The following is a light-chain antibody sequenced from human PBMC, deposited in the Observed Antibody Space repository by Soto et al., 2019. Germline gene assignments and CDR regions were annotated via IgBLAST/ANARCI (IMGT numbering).Light chain of an antibody. J-gene: IGKJ1*01. Sequence: DIPITQSPSSLSPSVGDKVTFTCRASRSISDWLAWYQQKPGKAPELLIFDASNLKSGVSSRFSGSGSGTEFTLTISRLQPDDVATYYCLQYSSHSWTFGQGTKVDIK. CDR3: LQYSSHSWT. CDR1: RSISDW. V-gene: IGKV1-5*01. CDR2: DAS.